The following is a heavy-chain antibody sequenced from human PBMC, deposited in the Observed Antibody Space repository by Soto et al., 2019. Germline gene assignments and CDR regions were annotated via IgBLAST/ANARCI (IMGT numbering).Heavy chain of an antibody. CDR3: AGSYYDFWSGYENLYGMDV. CDR2: ISYDGSNK. Sequence: QVQLVESGGGVVQPGRSLRLSCAASGFTFSSYAMHWVRQAPGKGLEWVAVISYDGSNKYYADSVKGRFTISRDNSKNTLYLQMNSLIAEDTAVYYCAGSYYDFWSGYENLYGMDVWGQGTTVTVSS. J-gene: IGHJ6*02. D-gene: IGHD3-3*01. V-gene: IGHV3-30-3*01. CDR1: GFTFSSYA.